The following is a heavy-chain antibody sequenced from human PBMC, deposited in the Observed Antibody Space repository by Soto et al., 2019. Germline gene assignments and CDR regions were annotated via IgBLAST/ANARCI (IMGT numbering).Heavy chain of an antibody. D-gene: IGHD3-22*01. CDR3: AKVAMMTMIVVVNPLDY. V-gene: IGHV3-23*01. CDR1: GFTFSSYA. CDR2: FSGSGGST. Sequence: GGSLRLSCAASGFTFSSYAMSWVRQAPGKGLEWVSAFSGSGGSTYYADSVKGRFTISRDNSKNTLYLQMNSLRAEDTAVYYCAKVAMMTMIVVVNPLDYWGQGTLVTVSS. J-gene: IGHJ4*02.